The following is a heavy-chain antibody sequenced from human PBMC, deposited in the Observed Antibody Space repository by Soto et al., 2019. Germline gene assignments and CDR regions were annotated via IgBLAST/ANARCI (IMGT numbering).Heavy chain of an antibody. CDR2: ISYDGSNK. J-gene: IGHJ4*02. CDR1: GFTFSSYA. V-gene: IGHV3-30-3*01. D-gene: IGHD2-8*01. CDR3: ASGVRTGMATIYAPFDY. Sequence: GALRLACAASGFTFSSYAMHWVRQAPGKGLEWVAVISYDGSNKYYADSVKGRFTISRDNSKNTLYLQMNSLRAEDTAVYYCASGVRTGMATIYAPFDYWGQGTLVTVSS.